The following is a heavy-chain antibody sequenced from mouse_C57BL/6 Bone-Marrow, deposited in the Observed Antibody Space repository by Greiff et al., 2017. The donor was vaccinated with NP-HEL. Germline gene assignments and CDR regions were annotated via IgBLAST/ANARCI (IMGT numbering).Heavy chain of an antibody. CDR3: TKGYYYGSSGWFAY. CDR1: GYTFTDYE. V-gene: IGHV1-15*01. CDR2: IEPETGGT. D-gene: IGHD1-1*01. Sequence: QVQLQQSGAELVRPGASVTLSCKASGYTFTDYEMHWVKQTPVHGLEWIGAIEPETGGTAYNQKFKGKAILTADKSSSTAYMELLSLTSEDSAVYYCTKGYYYGSSGWFAYWGQGTLVTVSA. J-gene: IGHJ3*01.